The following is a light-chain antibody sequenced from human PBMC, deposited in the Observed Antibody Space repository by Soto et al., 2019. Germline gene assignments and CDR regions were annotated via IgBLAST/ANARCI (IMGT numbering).Light chain of an antibody. V-gene: IGKV3-20*01. CDR2: GTY. CDR3: QQYGTSPPVYT. J-gene: IGKJ2*01. CDR1: QSISSTY. Sequence: EIVLTQSPGTLSLSPGERATLSCRTSQSISSTYLAWYQQKPGQAPRLLIYGTYSRATGIPDRFSGSGSGREFTLTISRREPEDFAVYYCQQYGTSPPVYTFGQGTKLEIK.